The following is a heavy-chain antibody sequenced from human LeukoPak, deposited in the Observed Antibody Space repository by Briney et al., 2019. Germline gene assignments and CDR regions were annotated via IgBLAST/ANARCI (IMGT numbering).Heavy chain of an antibody. CDR2: ISSSSSTI. J-gene: IGHJ4*02. CDR3: ARDTYYDILTGYHPFDY. V-gene: IGHV3-48*01. Sequence: PGGSLRLSCAASGFTFSSYSMNWVRQAPGKGLEWVSYISSSSSTIYYADSVKGRFTISRDNAKNSLYLQMNSLRAEDTAVYYCARDTYYDILTGYHPFDYWGQGTLVTVSS. CDR1: GFTFSSYS. D-gene: IGHD3-9*01.